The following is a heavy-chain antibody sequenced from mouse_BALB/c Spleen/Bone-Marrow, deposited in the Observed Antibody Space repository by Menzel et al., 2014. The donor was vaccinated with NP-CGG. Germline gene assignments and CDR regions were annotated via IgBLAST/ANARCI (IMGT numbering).Heavy chain of an antibody. CDR2: IRNKANGYTT. CDR3: AREIINDYHWYFDV. CDR1: GFTFTDYY. Sequence: EVQLVESGGGLVQPGGSLRLSCATSGFTFTDYYMSWVRQPPGKALEWLGFIRNKANGYTTEYSASVKGRFTISRENSQSILYLQMNTLRAEDSATYYCAREIINDYHWYFDVWGAGTTVTVSS. J-gene: IGHJ1*01. V-gene: IGHV7-3*02. D-gene: IGHD2-4*01.